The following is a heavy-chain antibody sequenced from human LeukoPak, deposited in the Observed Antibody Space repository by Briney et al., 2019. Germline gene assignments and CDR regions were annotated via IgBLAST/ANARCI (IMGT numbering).Heavy chain of an antibody. V-gene: IGHV4-59*01. D-gene: IGHD3-9*01. Sequence: SETLSLTCAVYGGSFSGYYWSWIRQPPGKGLEWIGYIYYSGSTNYNPSLKSRVTISVDTSKNQFSLKLSSVTAADTAVYYCARGVRYFDWLPPGAFGIWGQGTMVTVSS. CDR3: ARGVRYFDWLPPGAFGI. CDR1: GGSFSGYY. CDR2: IYYSGST. J-gene: IGHJ3*02.